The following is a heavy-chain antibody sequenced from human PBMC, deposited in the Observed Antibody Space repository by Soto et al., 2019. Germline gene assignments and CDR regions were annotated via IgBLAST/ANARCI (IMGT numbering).Heavy chain of an antibody. Sequence: PGGSLRLSCAASGFTFSSYAMSWVRQAPGKGLEWVSAISGSGGRTYYADSVKGRFTISSDNSKNTLYLQMHSPTAEATSVYYCAKASGRYYRYWGQGTLVTVSS. D-gene: IGHD1-26*01. V-gene: IGHV3-23*01. J-gene: IGHJ4*02. CDR3: AKASGRYYRY. CDR1: GFTFSSYA. CDR2: ISGSGGRT.